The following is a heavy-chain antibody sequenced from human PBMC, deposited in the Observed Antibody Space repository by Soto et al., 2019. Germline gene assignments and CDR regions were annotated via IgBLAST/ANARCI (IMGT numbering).Heavy chain of an antibody. CDR2: INPSGGST. D-gene: IGHD6-13*01. CDR1: GYTFTSYY. Sequence: ASVNVSCKASGYTFTSYYMHWVRQAPGQGLEWMGIINPSGGSTSYAQKFQGRVTMTKDTSTSTVYMELSSLRSEDTAVYYCATSIGIAAAEDVWGKGTTVTVSS. CDR3: ATSIGIAAAEDV. V-gene: IGHV1-46*03. J-gene: IGHJ6*04.